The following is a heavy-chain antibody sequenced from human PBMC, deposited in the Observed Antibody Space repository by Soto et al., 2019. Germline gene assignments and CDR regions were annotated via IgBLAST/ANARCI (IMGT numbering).Heavy chain of an antibody. V-gene: IGHV1-18*01. CDR1: GYSVSNSG. Sequence: ASVKVSCKASGYSVSNSGFSWMRQAPGQGLEWMGWISTYNGNTNYAQKFQGRLSMTRDTSTTTALMELTTLRSDDTAVYYCARDEYNNGRNWLNPWGQGTLVPVSS. D-gene: IGHD2-8*01. CDR2: ISTYNGNT. J-gene: IGHJ5*02. CDR3: ARDEYNNGRNWLNP.